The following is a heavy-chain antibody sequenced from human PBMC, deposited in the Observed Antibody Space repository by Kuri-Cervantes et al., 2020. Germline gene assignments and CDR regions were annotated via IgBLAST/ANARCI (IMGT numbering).Heavy chain of an antibody. CDR1: GFTFSSYW. V-gene: IGHV3-74*01. D-gene: IGHD6-6*01. Sequence: GESLKISCAASGFTFSSYWMHWVRQAPGKGLVWVSRINSDGSSTSYADSVKGRFTISRDNAKNTLYLQMNSLRAEDTAVYYCAREGGIAARPFDYWGQGTLVTVSS. CDR3: AREGGIAARPFDY. CDR2: INSDGSST. J-gene: IGHJ4*02.